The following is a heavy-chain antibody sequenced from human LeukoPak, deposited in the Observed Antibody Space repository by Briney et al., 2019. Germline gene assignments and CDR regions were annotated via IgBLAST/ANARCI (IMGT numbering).Heavy chain of an antibody. CDR2: IYYSGIT. CDR3: ARAFRVAVAGTRKLGYYYYGMDV. J-gene: IGHJ6*02. Sequence: SETLSLTCTVSGGSISSYYWSWIRQPPGKGLEWIWFIYYSGITNYNPSLKSRVTLSIDTSKNQFSLKLSSVTAADTAVYYCARAFRVAVAGTRKLGYYYYGMDVWGQGTTVTVSS. V-gene: IGHV4-59*01. D-gene: IGHD6-19*01. CDR1: GGSISSYY.